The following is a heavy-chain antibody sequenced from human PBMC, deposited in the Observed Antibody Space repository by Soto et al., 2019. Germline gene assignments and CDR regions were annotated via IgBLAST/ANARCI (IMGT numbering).Heavy chain of an antibody. J-gene: IGHJ4*02. Sequence: EVQLSESGGDLVQPGGSLRLSCAASGFTFSSYAMSWVRQAPGKGLEWVSAISGTGGTTYHAGSVKGRFIISRDNSKNTHYRQMNSLRAVDAAIYDCDKCFAERGANSDWPWTFHFWGQGTLVTVSS. CDR3: DKCFAERGANSDWPWTFHF. D-gene: IGHD3-9*01. CDR2: ISGTGGTT. V-gene: IGHV3-23*01. CDR1: GFTFSSYA.